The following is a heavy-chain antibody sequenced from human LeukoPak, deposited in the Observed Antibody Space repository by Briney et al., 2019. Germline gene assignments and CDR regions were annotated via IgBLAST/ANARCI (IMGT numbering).Heavy chain of an antibody. CDR2: MNPNSGNT. CDR1: GYTFTSYD. J-gene: IGHJ4*02. CDR3: ARAGPDYDILTGYYYYFDY. D-gene: IGHD3-9*01. Sequence: GASVKVSCKASGYTFTSYDINWVRQATGQGLEWMGWMNPNSGNTGYAQKFQGRVTMTRNTSISTAYMELSSLRSEDTAVYYCARAGPDYDILTGYYYYFDYWGQGTLVTVSS. V-gene: IGHV1-8*01.